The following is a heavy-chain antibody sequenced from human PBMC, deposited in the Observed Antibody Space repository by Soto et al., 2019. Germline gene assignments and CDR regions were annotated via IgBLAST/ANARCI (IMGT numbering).Heavy chain of an antibody. D-gene: IGHD6-13*01. CDR1: GYTFTSYG. J-gene: IGHJ5*02. CDR3: VRRHVSATGIDWFDP. CDR2: INAANGDT. Sequence: ASVKVSCKASGYTFTSYGIHWVRQAPGQRLEWMGWINAANGDTKYSPKFQGRVTITRDTSASTACMELNSLRSEDTAVYYCVRRHVSATGIDWFDPWGQGTLVTVSS. V-gene: IGHV1-3*01.